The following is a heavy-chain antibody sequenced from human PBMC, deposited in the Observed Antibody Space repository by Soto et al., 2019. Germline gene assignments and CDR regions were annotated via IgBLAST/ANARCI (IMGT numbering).Heavy chain of an antibody. V-gene: IGHV3-30*18. D-gene: IGHD3-9*01. Sequence: GGSLRLSCAASGFTFSSYGMHWVRQAPGKGLEWVAVISYDGSNKYYADSVKGRFTISRDNSKNTLYLQMNSLRAEDTAVYYCAKDRALLVTPLYYYYGMDVWGQGTTGTVSS. CDR3: AKDRALLVTPLYYYYGMDV. CDR2: ISYDGSNK. J-gene: IGHJ6*02. CDR1: GFTFSSYG.